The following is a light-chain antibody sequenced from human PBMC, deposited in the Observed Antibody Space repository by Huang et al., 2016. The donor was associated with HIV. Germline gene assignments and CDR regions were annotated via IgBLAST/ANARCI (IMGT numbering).Light chain of an antibody. Sequence: IQLTQSPSSLSASVGDRVTLTRRASQGISSYLAWYQQKPGKAPKLLIYAASTLQSGVPSRFSGSGSGTDFTLTISSLQPEDFATDYCQQVNSYPLTCGGGTKVEIK. J-gene: IGKJ4*01. V-gene: IGKV1-9*01. CDR1: QGISSY. CDR3: QQVNSYPLT. CDR2: AAS.